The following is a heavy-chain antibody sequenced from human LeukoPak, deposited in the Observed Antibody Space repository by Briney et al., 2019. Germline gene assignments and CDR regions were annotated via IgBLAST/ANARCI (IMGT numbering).Heavy chain of an antibody. CDR1: GYTFTGYY. J-gene: IGHJ4*02. D-gene: IGHD6-6*01. Sequence: ASVKVSCKASGYTFTGYYMHWVRQAPGQGLEWMGWINPNSGGTNYAQKFQGRVTMTTDTSTSTAYMELRSLRSDDTAVYYCARDLSRVLPYYFDYWGQGTLVTVSS. V-gene: IGHV1-2*02. CDR3: ARDLSRVLPYYFDY. CDR2: INPNSGGT.